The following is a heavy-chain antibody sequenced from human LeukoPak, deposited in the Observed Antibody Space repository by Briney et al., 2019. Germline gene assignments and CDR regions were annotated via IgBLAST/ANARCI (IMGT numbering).Heavy chain of an antibody. CDR1: GYSFSTYG. V-gene: IGHV1-18*01. Sequence: ASVKVSCKASGYSFSTYGITWVRQAPGQGLEWMGWISGYNGNTKYAQKFQGRVTMTTDTSTGKAYMDLRGLRFDDTAVYYCARGGSYHPADYWGQGTLVTVSS. CDR2: ISGYNGNT. D-gene: IGHD1-26*01. CDR3: ARGGSYHPADY. J-gene: IGHJ4*02.